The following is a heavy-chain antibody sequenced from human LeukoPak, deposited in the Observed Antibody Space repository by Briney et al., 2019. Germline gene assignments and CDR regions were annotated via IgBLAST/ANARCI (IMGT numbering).Heavy chain of an antibody. V-gene: IGHV3-23*01. CDR3: ARGPTWYYFDY. CDR2: ISNNGGYT. CDR1: GFTFSSSA. Sequence: PGGSLRLSCAASGFTFSSSAMSWVRQAPGKGLEWVSAISNNGGYTYYADSVQGRFTISRDNSKSTLCLQMNSLRAEDTAVYYCARGPTWYYFDYWGQGTLVTVSS. J-gene: IGHJ4*02. D-gene: IGHD2-8*02.